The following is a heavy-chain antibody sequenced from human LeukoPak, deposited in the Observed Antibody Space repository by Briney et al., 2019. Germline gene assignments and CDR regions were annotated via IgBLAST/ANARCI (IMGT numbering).Heavy chain of an antibody. CDR2: INPNSGGT. D-gene: IGHD1-26*01. CDR1: GYTFTGYY. CDR3: ARWNDPVGATGFDY. V-gene: IGHV1-2*02. J-gene: IGHJ4*02. Sequence: GASVKVSCKASGYTFTGYYMHWVRQAPGQGLEWMGWINPNSGGTNYAQKFQGRVTITADKSTSTAYMELSSLRSEDTAVYYCARWNDPVGATGFDYWGQGTLVTVSS.